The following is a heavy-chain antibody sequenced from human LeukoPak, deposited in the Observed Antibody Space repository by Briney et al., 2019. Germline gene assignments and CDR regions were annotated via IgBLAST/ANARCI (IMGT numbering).Heavy chain of an antibody. D-gene: IGHD3-22*01. CDR2: ISSGSSYI. V-gene: IGHV3-21*01. Sequence: GGSLRLSCAASGFTFSSYSMNWVRQAPGEGLEWVSSISSGSSYIYYADSVKGRFTISRDNAKNSLYLQMNSLRAEDTAVYYCARPIDSSGYYPSDWGQGTLVTVSS. CDR1: GFTFSSYS. CDR3: ARPIDSSGYYPSD. J-gene: IGHJ4*02.